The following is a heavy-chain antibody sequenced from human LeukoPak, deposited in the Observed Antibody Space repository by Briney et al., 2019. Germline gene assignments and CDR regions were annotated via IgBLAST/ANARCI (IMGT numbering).Heavy chain of an antibody. CDR2: IYYSGSI. CDR1: GGSISSYY. CDR3: ARGGYDFWSA. V-gene: IGHV4-59*01. D-gene: IGHD3-3*01. J-gene: IGHJ4*02. Sequence: SETLSLTCTVSGGSISSYYWSWIRQPPGKGLEWIGYIYYSGSINYNPSLKSRVTISVDTSKNQFSLKLSSVTAADTAVYYCARGGYDFWSAWGQGTLVTVSS.